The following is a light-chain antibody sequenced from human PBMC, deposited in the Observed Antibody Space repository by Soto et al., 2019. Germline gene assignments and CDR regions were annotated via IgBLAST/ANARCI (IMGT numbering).Light chain of an antibody. V-gene: IGKV1-5*03. CDR2: KAS. CDR3: QQYNSYSWT. CDR1: QSISSW. Sequence: DIQMTQSPSTLSASVGDRVTITCRASQSISSWLAWYQQKPGKAPKLLIHKASSLASGVPSRLRGSGSGTEFTLTISSLQPDDFATYYCQQYNSYSWTFGQGTKVEIK. J-gene: IGKJ1*01.